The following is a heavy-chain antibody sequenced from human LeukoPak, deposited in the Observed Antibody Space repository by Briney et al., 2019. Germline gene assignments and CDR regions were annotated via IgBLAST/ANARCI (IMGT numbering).Heavy chain of an antibody. D-gene: IGHD3-3*01. CDR2: IHYSGST. CDR3: ARVWYDPLPNYMDV. J-gene: IGHJ6*03. CDR1: GGSISSHY. Sequence: SETLPLTCTVSGGSISSHYWSWIRQPPGKGLEWIGYIHYSGSTNYNPSLKSRVTISVDTSMNQFSLKLSSVTAADTAVYYCARVWYDPLPNYMDVWGKGTTVTVSS. V-gene: IGHV4-59*11.